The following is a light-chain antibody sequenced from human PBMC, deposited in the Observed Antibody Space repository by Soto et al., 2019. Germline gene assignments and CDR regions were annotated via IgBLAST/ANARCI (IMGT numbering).Light chain of an antibody. Sequence: ELVMTQSPVTLSVSPGERATLSCRASQNISRSLAWYQQKPGQGPSLLIYGTSTRAGGVPARFSGGGSGTEFTLTITSLQSEDCEVYDCHQYNGWPRTFGQGTKVDIK. V-gene: IGKV3-15*01. CDR2: GTS. CDR3: HQYNGWPRT. CDR1: QNISRS. J-gene: IGKJ1*01.